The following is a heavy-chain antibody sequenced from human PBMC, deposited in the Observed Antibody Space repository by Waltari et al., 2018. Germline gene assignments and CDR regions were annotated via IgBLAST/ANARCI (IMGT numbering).Heavy chain of an antibody. J-gene: IGHJ6*03. D-gene: IGHD2-21*01. V-gene: IGHV4-59*01. CDR3: ARVPSLGSISDYYMDV. CDR1: GGSISSYY. CDR2: IYYSGRT. Sequence: QVQLQESGPGLVKPSETLSLTCTVSGGSISSYYWSWIRQPPGKGLEWIGYIYYSGRTTSNPSPTSRVTRSVDTSMNQFSLKLSSVTAADTAVYYCARVPSLGSISDYYMDVWGKGTTVTVSS.